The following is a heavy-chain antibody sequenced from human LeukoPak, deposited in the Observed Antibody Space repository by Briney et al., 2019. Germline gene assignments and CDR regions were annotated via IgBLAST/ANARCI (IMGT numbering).Heavy chain of an antibody. CDR1: GFTFSNYE. D-gene: IGHD6-13*01. CDR2: ISSSGSTI. J-gene: IGHJ4*02. V-gene: IGHV3-48*03. Sequence: GGSLRLSCAASGFTFSNYEMNWVRQAPGKGLEWVSYISSSGSTIYYADSVKGRFTISRDNAKNSLYLQMNSLRAEDTAVYYCARGKSSKQQVARLLDYWGQGTLVTVSS. CDR3: ARGKSSKQQVARLLDY.